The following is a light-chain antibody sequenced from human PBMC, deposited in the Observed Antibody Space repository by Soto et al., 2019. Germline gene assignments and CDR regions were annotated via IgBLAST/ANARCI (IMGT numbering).Light chain of an antibody. Sequence: QSALTQPASVSGSPGQSITISCTGTSSDVGAYNYFSWYQQHPGKAPKLMISGVSNRPSGVSNRFSGSKSGNTASLTISGLQADDEADYYCSSYTGSSTPWVFGGGTKLTVL. V-gene: IGLV2-14*01. CDR2: GVS. J-gene: IGLJ3*02. CDR3: SSYTGSSTPWV. CDR1: SSDVGAYNY.